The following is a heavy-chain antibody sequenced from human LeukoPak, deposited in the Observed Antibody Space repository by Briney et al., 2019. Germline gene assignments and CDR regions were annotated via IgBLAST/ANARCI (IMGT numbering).Heavy chain of an antibody. D-gene: IGHD2-8*02. CDR3: ARGPLVGTWYYYGMDV. J-gene: IGHJ6*02. Sequence: SETLSLTCTVSGYSISSGYYWGWIRQPPGKGLEWIGSIYHSGSTYYNPSLKSRVTISVDTSKNQFSLKLSSVTAADTAVYYCARGPLVGTWYYYGMDVWGQGTTVTVSS. CDR1: GYSISSGYY. CDR2: IYHSGST. V-gene: IGHV4-38-2*02.